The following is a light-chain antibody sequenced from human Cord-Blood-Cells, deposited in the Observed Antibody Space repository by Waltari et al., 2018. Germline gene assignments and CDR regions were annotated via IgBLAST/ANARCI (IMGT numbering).Light chain of an antibody. CDR1: SSDVGGYNY. CDR3: SSYAGSNNLV. V-gene: IGLV2-8*01. J-gene: IGLJ2*01. Sequence: QSALTQPPSASGSPGQSVTISCTGTSSDVGGYNYVSWYQQHPGKAPHLMIYEVSKRPSGGPDRFSGSKSGNTASLTVSGLQAEDEADYYCSSYAGSNNLVFGGGTKLTVL. CDR2: EVS.